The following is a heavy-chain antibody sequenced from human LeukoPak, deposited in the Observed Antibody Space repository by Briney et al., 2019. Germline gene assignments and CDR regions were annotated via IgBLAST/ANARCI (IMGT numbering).Heavy chain of an antibody. Sequence: GGSLRLSCAASRFTVSSNYMSWVRQAPGKGLEWVAVISYDGSNKYYADSVKGRFTISRDNSKNTLYLQMNSLRAEDTAVYYCARDQIVVVVAATYYYGMDVWGQGTTVTVSS. J-gene: IGHJ6*02. CDR1: RFTVSSNY. CDR2: ISYDGSNK. CDR3: ARDQIVVVVAATYYYGMDV. D-gene: IGHD2-15*01. V-gene: IGHV3-30-3*01.